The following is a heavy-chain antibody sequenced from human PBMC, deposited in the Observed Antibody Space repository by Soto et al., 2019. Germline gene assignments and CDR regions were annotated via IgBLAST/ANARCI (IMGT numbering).Heavy chain of an antibody. CDR2: IYYGGST. D-gene: IGHD3-22*01. CDR3: ARQSGSGYYTVAY. CDR1: GGSISSSTYY. Sequence: QLQLQESGPGLVKPSETLSLTCTVSGGSISSSTYYWGWIRQPPGQGLEWIGNIYYGGSTYYTPSRKSRVTVSVDTSKNQFSLKLRSVTAADTAVYYCARQSGSGYYTVAYWGQGTLVTVSS. V-gene: IGHV4-39*01. J-gene: IGHJ4*02.